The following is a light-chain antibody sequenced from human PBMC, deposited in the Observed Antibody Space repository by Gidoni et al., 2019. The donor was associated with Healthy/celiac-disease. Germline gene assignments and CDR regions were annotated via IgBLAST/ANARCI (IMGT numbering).Light chain of an antibody. CDR3: QQYGNSPGYT. Sequence: DIVLPQSPGPLSLSPGERATLSCRASQSVSSSYLAWYQQKPGQAPRLLIYGASSSATGIPDRFSGSGSGTDFTLTISRLEPEDCAVYYCQQYGNSPGYTFGQGTKLEIK. V-gene: IGKV3-20*01. CDR2: GAS. J-gene: IGKJ2*01. CDR1: QSVSSSY.